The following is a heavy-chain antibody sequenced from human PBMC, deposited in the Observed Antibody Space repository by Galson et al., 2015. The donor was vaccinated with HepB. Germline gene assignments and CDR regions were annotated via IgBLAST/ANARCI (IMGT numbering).Heavy chain of an antibody. D-gene: IGHD2-2*01. CDR2: ISAYNGNT. J-gene: IGHJ6*03. CDR1: GYTFTISG. Sequence: SVKVSCKASGYTFTISGISWVRQAPGQGLEGMGWISAYNGNTNYAQKLQGRVTMTTDTSTSTAYMELRSLRSDDTAVYYCARDGVVPAATVYYMDVWGKGTTVTVSS. CDR3: ARDGVVPAATVYYMDV. V-gene: IGHV1-18*01.